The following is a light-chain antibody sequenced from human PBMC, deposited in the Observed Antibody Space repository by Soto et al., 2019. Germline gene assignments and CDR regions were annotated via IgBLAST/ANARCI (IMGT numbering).Light chain of an antibody. CDR2: EVD. Sequence: QSVLTQPPSASGSPGQSVIISCTGTNNDVGRNPYVSWYQFLPGQVPKVIIYEVDKRPSGVPDRCSGSRSGNTASLTVSGRHSADEGDYYCSSYAGSANLLFGGGPKLTVL. J-gene: IGLJ2*01. CDR1: NNDVGRNPY. CDR3: SSYAGSANLL. V-gene: IGLV2-8*01.